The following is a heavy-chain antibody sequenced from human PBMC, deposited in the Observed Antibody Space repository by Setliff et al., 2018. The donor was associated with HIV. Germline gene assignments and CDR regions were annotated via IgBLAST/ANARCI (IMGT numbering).Heavy chain of an antibody. J-gene: IGHJ4*02. CDR3: ARVPSRITMVRGSAFDY. CDR2: IYYSGST. V-gene: IGHV4-59*11. Sequence: SETLSLTCTVPGGSISSHYWSWIRQPPGKGLEWIGGIYYSGSTNYNPSLKSRVTLSLDTSKNQFSLKLTSVTAADTAVYYCARVPSRITMVRGSAFDYWGQGTLVTVSS. CDR1: GGSISSHY. D-gene: IGHD3-10*01.